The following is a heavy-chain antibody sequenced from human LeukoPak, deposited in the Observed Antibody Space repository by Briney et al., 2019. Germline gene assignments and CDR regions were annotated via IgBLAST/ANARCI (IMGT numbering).Heavy chain of an antibody. J-gene: IGHJ4*02. V-gene: IGHV4-30-4*08. CDR2: IYYSGST. Sequence: PSETLSLTCTVSGGSLSSGDYYWSWIRQPPGKGLEWIGYIYYSGSTYYNPSLKSRVTISVDTSKNQFSLKLSSVTAADTAVYYCARGDTMVRGKNFDYWGQGTLVTVSS. D-gene: IGHD3-10*01. CDR1: GGSLSSGDYY. CDR3: ARGDTMVRGKNFDY.